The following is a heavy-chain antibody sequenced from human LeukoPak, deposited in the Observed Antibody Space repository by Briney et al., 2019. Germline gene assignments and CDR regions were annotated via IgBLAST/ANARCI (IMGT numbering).Heavy chain of an antibody. CDR1: GDSISDGDYY. CDR3: ATRYGGNWDY. CDR2: TYYSGST. D-gene: IGHD4-23*01. V-gene: IGHV4-31*03. J-gene: IGHJ4*02. Sequence: SETLSLTCTVSGDSISDGDYYWSWIRQHPGKGLEWIGYTYYSGSTYYNPSLKSRVTISVDTSKNQFSLKLSSVTAADTAVYYCATRYGGNWDYWGQGTLVTVSS.